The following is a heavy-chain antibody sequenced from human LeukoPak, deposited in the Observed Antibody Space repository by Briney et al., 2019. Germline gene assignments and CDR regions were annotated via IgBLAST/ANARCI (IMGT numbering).Heavy chain of an antibody. D-gene: IGHD5-24*01. V-gene: IGHV1-18*01. Sequence: AAVKVSCKASGGTFSSYGISWVRQAPGQGGEWMGWISAYNGNTNYAQKLQGRVTITRSTYISTAYMELSTLRSEDTAVYYCARVPISRDYYYYYYMDVWGKGTTVTVSS. J-gene: IGHJ6*03. CDR1: GGTFSSYG. CDR2: ISAYNGNT. CDR3: ARVPISRDYYYYYYMDV.